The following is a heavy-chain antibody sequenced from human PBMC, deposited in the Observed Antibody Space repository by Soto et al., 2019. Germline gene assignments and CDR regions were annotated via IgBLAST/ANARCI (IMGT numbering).Heavy chain of an antibody. V-gene: IGHV3-23*01. J-gene: IGHJ5*02. CDR1: GDSVSTAFYY. CDR2: ISGSGGST. Sequence: ETLSLTCTVSGDSVSTAFYYWSWIRQPPGKGLEWVSAISGSGGSTYYADSVKGRFTISRDNSKNTLYLQMNSLRAEDTAVYYCAKDGAARLNWFDPWGQGTLVTVSS. D-gene: IGHD6-6*01. CDR3: AKDGAARLNWFDP.